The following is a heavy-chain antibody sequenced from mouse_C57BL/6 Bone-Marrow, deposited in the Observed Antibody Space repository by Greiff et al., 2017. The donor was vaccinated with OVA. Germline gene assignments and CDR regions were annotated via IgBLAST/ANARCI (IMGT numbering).Heavy chain of an antibody. V-gene: IGHV1-72*01. CDR1: GYTFTGYW. D-gene: IGHD1-1*01. J-gene: IGHJ1*03. Sequence: QVQLKQSGAELMKPGASVKLSCKATGYTFTGYWIEWVKQRPGHGLEWIGRIDPNSGGTKYNEKFKSKATLTVDKPSSTAYMQLSSLTSEDSAVYYCARGYYGSSYGYFDVWGTGTTVTVSS. CDR2: IDPNSGGT. CDR3: ARGYYGSSYGYFDV.